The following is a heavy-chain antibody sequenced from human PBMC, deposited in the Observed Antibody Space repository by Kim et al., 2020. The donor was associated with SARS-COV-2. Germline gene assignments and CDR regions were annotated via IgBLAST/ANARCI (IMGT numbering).Heavy chain of an antibody. Sequence: GGSLRLSCAASGFTFSSYSMNWVRQAPGKGLEWVSSISSSSSYIYYADSVKGRFTISRDNAKNSLYLQMNSLRAEDTAVYYCARDGDYDLGFDPWGQGTLVTVSS. CDR3: ARDGDYDLGFDP. D-gene: IGHD4-17*01. CDR1: GFTFSSYS. CDR2: ISSSSSYI. V-gene: IGHV3-21*01. J-gene: IGHJ5*02.